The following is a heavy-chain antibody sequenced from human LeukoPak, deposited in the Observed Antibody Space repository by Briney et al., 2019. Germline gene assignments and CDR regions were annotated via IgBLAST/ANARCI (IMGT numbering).Heavy chain of an antibody. CDR1: GFTFSSYS. V-gene: IGHV3-21*01. Sequence: GGSLRLSCAASGFTFSSYSMNWVRQAPGTGLEWVSSMSRSSNYIYYADSVKGRFTISRDNAKNSLYLQMNSLGAEDTAVYYCARILFGYSRSWWIMDVWGKGTTVTVSS. J-gene: IGHJ6*03. CDR3: ARILFGYSRSWWIMDV. D-gene: IGHD6-13*01. CDR2: MSRSSNYI.